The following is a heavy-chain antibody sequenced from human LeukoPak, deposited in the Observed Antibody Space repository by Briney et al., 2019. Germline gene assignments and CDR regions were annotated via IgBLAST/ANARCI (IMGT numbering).Heavy chain of an antibody. J-gene: IGHJ4*02. D-gene: IGHD2-15*01. V-gene: IGHV3-74*01. CDR1: GFTFSSYW. CDR2: INSDGSST. CDR3: ARAGCSLGSCHFDY. Sequence: PGGSLRLSCAASGFTFSSYWMHWVRQAPGKGLVWVSRINSDGSSTSYADSVKGRFTIPRDNAKNTLYLQMNSLRAEDTAVYYCARAGCSLGSCHFDYWGQGTLVTVSS.